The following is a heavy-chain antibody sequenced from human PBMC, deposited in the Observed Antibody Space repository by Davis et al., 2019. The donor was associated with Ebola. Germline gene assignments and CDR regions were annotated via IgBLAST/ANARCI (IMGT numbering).Heavy chain of an antibody. CDR1: GFTFSSFA. CDR3: ARHDYGDSHFDY. Sequence: GESLKISCAASGFTFSSFAMSWVRQAPGKGLEWVSATTGDGKVTYYADSVKGRFTISRDNSKNTLYLQMNSLRAEDTAVYYCARHDYGDSHFDYWGQGTLVTVSS. V-gene: IGHV3-23*01. CDR2: TTGDGKVT. D-gene: IGHD4-17*01. J-gene: IGHJ4*02.